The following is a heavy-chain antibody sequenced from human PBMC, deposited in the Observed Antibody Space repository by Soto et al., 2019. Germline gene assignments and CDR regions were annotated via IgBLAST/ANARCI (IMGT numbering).Heavy chain of an antibody. CDR3: AKRSPYSSGWYSPIFDY. Sequence: GGSLRLSCAASGFTFSDYYMSWIRQAPGKGLEWVSYISSSGSTIYYADSVKGRFTISRDNAKNSLYLQMNSLRAEDTAVYYCAKRSPYSSGWYSPIFDYWGQGALVTVSS. CDR2: ISSSGSTI. CDR1: GFTFSDYY. V-gene: IGHV3-11*01. D-gene: IGHD6-13*01. J-gene: IGHJ4*02.